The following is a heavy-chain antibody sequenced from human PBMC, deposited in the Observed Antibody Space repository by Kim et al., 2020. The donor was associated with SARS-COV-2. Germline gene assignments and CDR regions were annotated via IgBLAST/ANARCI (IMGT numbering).Heavy chain of an antibody. CDR3: ARSYGDQAFDV. CDR1: GYTFTTSW. Sequence: GEGRKISCKGSGYTFTTSWIAWVRQMPGKGPEYMGIIYPGDSGTRYNQSFEGQVTISDDKSISTVFLHWGSLKASDTAMYYCARSYGDQAFDVWGQGTM. CDR2: IYPGDSGT. D-gene: IGHD4-17*01. V-gene: IGHV5-51*03. J-gene: IGHJ3*01.